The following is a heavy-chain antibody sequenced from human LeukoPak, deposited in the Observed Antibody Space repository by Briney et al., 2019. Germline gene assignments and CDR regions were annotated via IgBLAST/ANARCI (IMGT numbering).Heavy chain of an antibody. V-gene: IGHV3-21*01. Sequence: GGSLRLSCTASGFTFSSYSMNWVRQAPGRGPEWVSSISTGSGYIYYADSGKGRFTIARDNANNSVFLQVNSLRAEDTAVYYCARDGASSSSWYFDYWGQGTLVTVSS. CDR2: ISTGSGYI. D-gene: IGHD6-13*01. CDR1: GFTFSSYS. J-gene: IGHJ4*02. CDR3: ARDGASSSSWYFDY.